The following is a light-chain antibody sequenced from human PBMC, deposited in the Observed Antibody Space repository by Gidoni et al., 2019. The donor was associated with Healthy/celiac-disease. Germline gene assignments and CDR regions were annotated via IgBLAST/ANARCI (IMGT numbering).Light chain of an antibody. V-gene: IGKV3-11*01. CDR1: QSVSSY. J-gene: IGKJ4*01. CDR3: QPRSNS. Sequence: ESVWTQSPATLSLYPGERATLSCRASQSVSSYLAWYQQKPGPAPRLLIYDASNRATGIPARFSGSGSVTDFTLTISSLEPEDFAVYYCQPRSNSFGGGTKVEIK. CDR2: DAS.